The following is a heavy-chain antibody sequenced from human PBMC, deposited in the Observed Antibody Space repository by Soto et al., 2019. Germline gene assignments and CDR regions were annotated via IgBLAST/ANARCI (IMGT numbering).Heavy chain of an antibody. CDR2: ISGSGGST. CDR3: AKHSSSGWFDP. D-gene: IGHD6-6*01. Sequence: VGSLRLSCAASGFTFSSYAMSWVRQAPGKGLEWVSAISGSGGSTYYADSVKGRFTISRDNSKNTLYLQMNSLRAEDTAVYYRAKHSSSGWFDPWGQGTLVTVSS. V-gene: IGHV3-23*01. J-gene: IGHJ5*02. CDR1: GFTFSSYA.